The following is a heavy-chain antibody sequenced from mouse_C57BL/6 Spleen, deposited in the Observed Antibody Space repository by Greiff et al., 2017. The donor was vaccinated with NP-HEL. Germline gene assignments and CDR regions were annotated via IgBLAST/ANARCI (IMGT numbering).Heavy chain of an antibody. Sequence: QVQLQQSGAELMKPGASVKLSCKATGYTFTGYWIEWVKQRPGHGLEWIGEILPGSGSTTYNEKFKGKATFTADTSSNTAYMQLSSLTTEDSAIYYCARGGNWDEDYWGQGTTLTVSS. CDR2: ILPGSGST. D-gene: IGHD4-1*01. CDR3: ARGGNWDEDY. J-gene: IGHJ2*01. V-gene: IGHV1-9*01. CDR1: GYTFTGYW.